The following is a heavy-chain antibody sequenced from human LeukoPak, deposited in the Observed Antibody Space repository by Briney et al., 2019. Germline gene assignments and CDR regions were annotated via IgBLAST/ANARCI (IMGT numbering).Heavy chain of an antibody. V-gene: IGHV3-74*01. Sequence: SGGSLRLSCAASGFTFSSYWMHWVRQAPGKGLVWVSRINSDGSSTSYADSVKGRFTTSRDNAKNTLNLQMNSLRAEDTAVYYCAREGTIFGVVTAFDYWGQGTLVTVSS. J-gene: IGHJ4*02. CDR1: GFTFSSYW. CDR3: AREGTIFGVVTAFDY. D-gene: IGHD3-3*01. CDR2: INSDGSST.